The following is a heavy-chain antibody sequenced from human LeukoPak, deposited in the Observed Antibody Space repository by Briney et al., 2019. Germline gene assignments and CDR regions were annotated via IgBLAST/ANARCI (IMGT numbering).Heavy chain of an antibody. V-gene: IGHV3-23*01. CDR1: GFTFSSYA. CDR3: AKAGDTDYYYYMDV. CDR2: ISGSGGST. D-gene: IGHD5-18*01. J-gene: IGHJ6*03. Sequence: GGSLRLSCAASGFTFSSYAMSWVRRAPGKGLEWVSAISGSGGSTYYADSVKGRFTISRDNSKNTLYLQMNSLRAEDTAVYYCAKAGDTDYYYYMDVWGKGTTVTVSS.